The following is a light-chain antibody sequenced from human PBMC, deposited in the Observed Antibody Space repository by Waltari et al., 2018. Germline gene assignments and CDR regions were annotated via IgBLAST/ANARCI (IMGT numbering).Light chain of an antibody. J-gene: IGKJ1*01. V-gene: IGKV1-NL1*01. CDR2: DTV. CDR1: QGINNL. Sequence: DIQMTQSPSSLSASVGDRVTITCRASQGINNLLVWYQQKPGKAPNLLIYDTVKIRSGVPSRFSGSGSGTDYTLTITNLQPEDFATYFCQQYSSTPPWTFGQGTKVEV. CDR3: QQYSSTPPWT.